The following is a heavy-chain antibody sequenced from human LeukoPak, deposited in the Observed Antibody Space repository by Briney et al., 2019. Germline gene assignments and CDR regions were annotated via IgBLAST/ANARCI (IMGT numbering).Heavy chain of an antibody. Sequence: GGSLRLSCAASGFTFSSYGMSWVRQAPGKGLEWVSAISGSGGSTYYADSVKGRFTISRDNSKNTLYLQMNSLRAEDTAVYYCAKDPSRIYDILTGYYGGVDYWGQGTLVTVSS. CDR1: GFTFSSYG. D-gene: IGHD3-9*01. V-gene: IGHV3-23*01. CDR3: AKDPSRIYDILTGYYGGVDY. J-gene: IGHJ4*02. CDR2: ISGSGGST.